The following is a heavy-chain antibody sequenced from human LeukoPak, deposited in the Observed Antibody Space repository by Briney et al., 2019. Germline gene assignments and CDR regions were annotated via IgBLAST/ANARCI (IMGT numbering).Heavy chain of an antibody. CDR3: ARAAGDSPPYYYYMDV. V-gene: IGHV4-59*01. D-gene: IGHD3-10*01. CDR1: GGSIGSYY. Sequence: SETLSLTCTVSGGSIGSYYWSWIRQPPGKGLEWIGYIFYSGSTNYNPSLKSRVTISVDTSKNQFSLKLSSVTAADTAVYYCARAAGDSPPYYYYMDVWGKGTTVTVSS. J-gene: IGHJ6*03. CDR2: IFYSGST.